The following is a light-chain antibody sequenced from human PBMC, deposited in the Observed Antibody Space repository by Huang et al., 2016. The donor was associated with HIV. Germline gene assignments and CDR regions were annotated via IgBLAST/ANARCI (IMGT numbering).Light chain of an antibody. V-gene: IGKV1-33*01. CDR3: QQYDSLYT. J-gene: IGKJ2*01. CDR1: QDIRSY. Sequence: IQMTQSPASLSAYVGDRVTISCQATQDIRSYFNWYQQKPGKAPRLLIYGASNLQAGVPSRFSGNGSGTDFTITISSLQSEDIATYYCQQYDSLYTFGQGTRLEIK. CDR2: GAS.